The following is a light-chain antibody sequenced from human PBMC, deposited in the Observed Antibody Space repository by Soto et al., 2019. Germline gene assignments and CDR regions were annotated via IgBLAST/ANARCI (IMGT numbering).Light chain of an antibody. Sequence: QSALTQPASVSGSPGQSITISCTGTSSDVGAYNYVSWYQQHPGKAPKLMIYEVSNRPSGVSNRFSGSKAGNTAPLTISGLQAEDEADYYCSSYTSGSTWVFGGGTKVTVL. J-gene: IGLJ3*02. CDR3: SSYTSGSTWV. CDR2: EVS. CDR1: SSDVGAYNY. V-gene: IGLV2-14*01.